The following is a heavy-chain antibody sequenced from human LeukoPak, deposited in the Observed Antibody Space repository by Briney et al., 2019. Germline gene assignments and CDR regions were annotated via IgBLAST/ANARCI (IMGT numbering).Heavy chain of an antibody. CDR3: ARAGELWSSSWYGDYYYGMDV. D-gene: IGHD6-13*01. CDR2: IYYSGST. J-gene: IGHJ6*02. V-gene: IGHV4-59*01. CDR1: GGSISSYY. Sequence: SETLSLTCTVSGGSISSYYWSWIRQPPGKELEWIGYIYYSGSTNYNPSLKSRVTIPVDTSKNQFSLKLSSVTAADTAVYYCARAGELWSSSWYGDYYYGMDVWGQGTTVTVSS.